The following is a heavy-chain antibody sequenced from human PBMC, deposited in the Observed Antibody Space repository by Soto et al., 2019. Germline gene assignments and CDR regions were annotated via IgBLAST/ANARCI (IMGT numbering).Heavy chain of an antibody. Sequence: QVQLVESGGGVVQPGTSLRLSCAASGFTFSSYGMHWVRQAPGKGLEWVAVISYDGRNKYYADSVKGRFTISRDNSKNTLYLQMNSLRVDDRAVYYCAKTGYSSGWYRNFDLWGRGTLVSVSS. CDR1: GFTFSSYG. V-gene: IGHV3-30*18. CDR2: ISYDGRNK. J-gene: IGHJ2*01. CDR3: AKTGYSSGWYRNFDL. D-gene: IGHD6-25*01.